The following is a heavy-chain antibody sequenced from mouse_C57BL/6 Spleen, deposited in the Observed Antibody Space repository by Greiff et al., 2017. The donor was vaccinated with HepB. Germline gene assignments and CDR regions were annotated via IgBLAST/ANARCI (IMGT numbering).Heavy chain of an antibody. V-gene: IGHV2-2*01. D-gene: IGHD2-3*01. J-gene: IGHJ4*01. CDR2: IWSGGST. CDR1: GFSLTSYG. Sequence: VKLVESGPGLVQPSQSLSITCTVSGFSLTSYGVHWVRQSPGKGLEWLGVIWSGGSTDYNAAFISRLSISKDNSKSQVFFKMNSLQADDTAIYYCARMDGYYEGYAMDYWGQGTSVTVSS. CDR3: ARMDGYYEGYAMDY.